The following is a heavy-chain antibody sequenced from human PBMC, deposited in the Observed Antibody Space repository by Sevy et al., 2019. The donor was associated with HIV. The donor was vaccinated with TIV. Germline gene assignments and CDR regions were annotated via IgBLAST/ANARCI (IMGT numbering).Heavy chain of an antibody. D-gene: IGHD4-17*01. V-gene: IGHV4-61*01. CDR3: ARCRSPYGDYATGSFDY. J-gene: IGHJ4*02. Sequence: SETLSLTRTVSGGSVSTDSYYWSLIRQPPGKGLEWIGYLFYSGSTNYNPSLKSRVTISLDTSKNQFSLKLSSVTAADTAVYYCARCRSPYGDYATGSFDYWGQGALVTVSS. CDR1: GGSVSTDSYY. CDR2: LFYSGST.